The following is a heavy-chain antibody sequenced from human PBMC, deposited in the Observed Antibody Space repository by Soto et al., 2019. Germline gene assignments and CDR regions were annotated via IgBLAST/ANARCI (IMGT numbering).Heavy chain of an antibody. CDR3: AKDLGSSSSWMPFLYYYGMDV. D-gene: IGHD6-13*01. Sequence: QAGGSLRLSXAASGFTFSSDGMHWVRQAPGKGLEWVAVISYDGSNKYYADSVKGRFTISRDNSKNTLYLQMNSLRAEDTAVYYCAKDLGSSSSWMPFLYYYGMDVWGQGTTVTVSS. V-gene: IGHV3-30*18. CDR2: ISYDGSNK. CDR1: GFTFSSDG. J-gene: IGHJ6*02.